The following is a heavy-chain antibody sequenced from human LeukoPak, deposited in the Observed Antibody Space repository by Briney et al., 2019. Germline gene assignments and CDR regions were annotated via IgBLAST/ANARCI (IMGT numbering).Heavy chain of an antibody. Sequence: ASVKVSCKASGSRFTSYGISWVRQAPGQGLEWMGWFSAYNGNTNYAQNFPGRVTMTSDTYTNTANMELRSLRSDDTPVYYCSKGLSRKGSIAAVWVWFDPWGQGTLVTVSS. CDR2: FSAYNGNT. V-gene: IGHV1-18*01. J-gene: IGHJ5*02. CDR3: SKGLSRKGSIAAVWVWFDP. D-gene: IGHD6-13*01. CDR1: GSRFTSYG.